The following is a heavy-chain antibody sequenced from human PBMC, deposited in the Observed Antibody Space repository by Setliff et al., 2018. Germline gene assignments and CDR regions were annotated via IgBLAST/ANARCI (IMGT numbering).Heavy chain of an antibody. CDR3: ARASRYGTIRYRGDYYMDV. CDR1: GYTFTTYA. Sequence: VASVKVSCKASGYTFTTYAISWMRQAPGQGPEWMGWINTNTGNPSYAQGFTGRFVFSLDTSVSTAYLQISSLKADDTAVYYCARASRYGTIRYRGDYYMDVWGKGTTVTVSS. D-gene: IGHD5-12*01. V-gene: IGHV7-4-1*02. J-gene: IGHJ6*03. CDR2: INTNTGNP.